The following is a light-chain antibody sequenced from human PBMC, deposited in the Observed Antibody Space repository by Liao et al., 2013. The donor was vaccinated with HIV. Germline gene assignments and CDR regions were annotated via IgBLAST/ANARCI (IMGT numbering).Light chain of an antibody. V-gene: IGLV3-1*01. CDR1: DIGTKS. Sequence: YVLTQSPSVSVAPGETASVTCGGHDIGTKSVHWYQQRPGQSPVLVIYQDSKRPSGIPGRFSGSSSENTGTLTISGTQPMDEADYYCQVWDRDTALFGGGTKLTVL. CDR2: QDS. CDR3: QVWDRDTAL. J-gene: IGLJ2*01.